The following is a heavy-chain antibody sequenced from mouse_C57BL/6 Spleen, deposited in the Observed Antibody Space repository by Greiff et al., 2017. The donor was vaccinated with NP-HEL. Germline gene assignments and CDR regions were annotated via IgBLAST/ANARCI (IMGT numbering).Heavy chain of an antibody. D-gene: IGHD1-1*01. Sequence: VQLQQSGAELVKPGASVKISCKASGYAFSSYWMNWVKQRPGKGLEWIGQIYPGDGDTNYNGKFKGKATLTADKSSSTAYMQLSSLTSEDSAVYFCARDYYGNYYFDYWGQGTTLTVSS. CDR2: IYPGDGDT. CDR1: GYAFSSYW. J-gene: IGHJ2*01. CDR3: ARDYYGNYYFDY. V-gene: IGHV1-80*01.